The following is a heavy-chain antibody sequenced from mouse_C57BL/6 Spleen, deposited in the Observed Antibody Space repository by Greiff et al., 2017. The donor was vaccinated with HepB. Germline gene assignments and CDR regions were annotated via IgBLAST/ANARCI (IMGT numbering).Heavy chain of an antibody. CDR3: ARDYGSSLWYFDV. D-gene: IGHD1-1*01. Sequence: VKLQQPGAELVRPGSSVKLSCKASGYTFTSYWMHWVKQRPIQGLEWIGNIDPSDSETHYNQKFKDKATLTVDKSSSTAYMQLSSLTSEDSAVYYCARDYGSSLWYFDVWGTGTTVTVSS. CDR2: IDPSDSET. CDR1: GYTFTSYW. V-gene: IGHV1-52*01. J-gene: IGHJ1*03.